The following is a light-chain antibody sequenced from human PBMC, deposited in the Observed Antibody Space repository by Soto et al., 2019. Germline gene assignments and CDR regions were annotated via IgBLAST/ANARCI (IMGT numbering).Light chain of an antibody. CDR2: RNN. V-gene: IGLV1-47*01. Sequence: QLVLTQSPSASGTPGQRVTISCSGSRSNIGRNFAYWYQHVPGTAPRLLIQRNNERPSGVPDRFSGSKSGTSVSLAISGLRSDDEATYYFAAWDDTLDAQVFGGGNQLTVL. CDR1: RSNIGRNF. CDR3: AAWDDTLDAQV. J-gene: IGLJ3*02.